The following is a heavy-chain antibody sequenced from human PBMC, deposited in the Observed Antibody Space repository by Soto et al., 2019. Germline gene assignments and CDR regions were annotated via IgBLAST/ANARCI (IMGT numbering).Heavy chain of an antibody. J-gene: IGHJ4*02. CDR3: AKDLNSGYPIS. CDR1: GFTFSNYT. Sequence: GSRRLSCAASGFTFSNYTMSWVRQAPGKGLEWVSAISGSGGSTYYADSVKGRFTISRDNSKNTLYLQMNSLRAEDTAVYYCAKDLNSGYPISWGQGTLVTVSS. CDR2: ISGSGGST. D-gene: IGHD5-12*01. V-gene: IGHV3-23*01.